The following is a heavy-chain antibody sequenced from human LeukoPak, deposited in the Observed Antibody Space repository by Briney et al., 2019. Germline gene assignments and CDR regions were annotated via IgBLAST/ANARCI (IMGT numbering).Heavy chain of an antibody. D-gene: IGHD3-3*01. V-gene: IGHV3-30-3*01. J-gene: IGHJ4*02. CDR2: ISYDGSNK. Sequence: PGRSLRLSCAASGFTFSSYAMHWVRQAPGKGLGWVAVISYDGSNKYYADSVKGRFTISRDNSKNTLYLQMNSLRAEDTAVYYCARDGDFEWLFFDYWGQGTLVTVSS. CDR1: GFTFSSYA. CDR3: ARDGDFEWLFFDY.